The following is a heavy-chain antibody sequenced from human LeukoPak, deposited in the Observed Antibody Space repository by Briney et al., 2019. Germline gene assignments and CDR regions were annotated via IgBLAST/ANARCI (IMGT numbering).Heavy chain of an antibody. D-gene: IGHD3-3*01. V-gene: IGHV5-51*01. Sequence: GESLKISCKGSGYSFTSYWIGWVRQMPGKGLEWMGIIYPGDSDTRYSPSFQGQVTISADKSISTAYLQWSSLKASDTAMYYCARHSPPYDFWSGPEDYYYMDVWGKGTTVTVSS. CDR2: IYPGDSDT. CDR1: GYSFTSYW. J-gene: IGHJ6*03. CDR3: ARHSPPYDFWSGPEDYYYMDV.